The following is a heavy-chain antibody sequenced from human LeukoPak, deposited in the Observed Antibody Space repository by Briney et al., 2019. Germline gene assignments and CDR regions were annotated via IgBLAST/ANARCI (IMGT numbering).Heavy chain of an antibody. D-gene: IGHD5-12*01. J-gene: IGHJ4*02. CDR2: INHSGST. V-gene: IGHV4-34*01. CDR1: GGSFSGYY. CDR3: ARRWIVATTDYFDY. Sequence: SETLSLTCAVYGGSFSGYYWSWIRQPPGKGLEWIGEINHSGSTNYNPSLKSRVTISVDTSKNQFSLKLSSVTAADTAVYYCARRWIVATTDYFDYWGQGTLVTVSS.